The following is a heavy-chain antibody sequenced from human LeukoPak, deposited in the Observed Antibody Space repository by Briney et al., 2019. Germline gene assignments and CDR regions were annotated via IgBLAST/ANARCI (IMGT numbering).Heavy chain of an antibody. V-gene: IGHV4-4*07. Sequence: KPSETLSLTCTVSGGSISSYYWSWIRQPAGKGLDWIGRIYTSGSTNYNPSLKSRVTMSVDTSKNQFSLKLSSVTAADTAVYYCARDAGLGYCSGGSCYLTKDYYGMDVWGQGTTVTVSS. CDR1: GGSISSYY. CDR2: IYTSGST. D-gene: IGHD2-15*01. CDR3: ARDAGLGYCSGGSCYLTKDYYGMDV. J-gene: IGHJ6*02.